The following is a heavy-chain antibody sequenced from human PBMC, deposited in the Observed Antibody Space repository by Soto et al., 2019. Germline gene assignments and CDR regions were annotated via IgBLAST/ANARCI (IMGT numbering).Heavy chain of an antibody. CDR2: IYHSGST. Sequence: QLQLQESGSGLVKPSQTLSLTCAVSGGSISSGGYSWSWIRQPPGKGLEWIGYIYHSGSTYYNPSLKIRVTIAEDKSKNQFSLKLSSVAAADTALYYCARGQVVAAQHWGQGTLVTVSS. V-gene: IGHV4-30-2*01. J-gene: IGHJ4*02. CDR3: ARGQVVAAQH. CDR1: GGSISSGGYS. D-gene: IGHD2-15*01.